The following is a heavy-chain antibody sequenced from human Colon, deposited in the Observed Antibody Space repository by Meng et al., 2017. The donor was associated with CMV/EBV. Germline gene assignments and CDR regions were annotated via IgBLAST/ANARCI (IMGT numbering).Heavy chain of an antibody. CDR1: GFTFSSYW. J-gene: IGHJ6*02. CDR2: IKQDESER. CDR3: AKYYSRAMDV. Sequence: GESLKISCAASGFTFSSYWMSWVRQAPGKGLQWVANIKQDESERYYVDSVKGRFTISRDNAKNSVYLQMTALRVEDTAIYYCAKYYSRAMDVWGQGTTVTVSS. D-gene: IGHD2/OR15-2a*01. V-gene: IGHV3-7*01.